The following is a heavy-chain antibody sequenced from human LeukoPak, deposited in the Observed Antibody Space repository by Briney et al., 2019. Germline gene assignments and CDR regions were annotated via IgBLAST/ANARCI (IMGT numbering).Heavy chain of an antibody. CDR1: GFTFSSYG. V-gene: IGHV3-30*03. CDR2: ISYDGSNK. Sequence: GGSLRLSCAASGFTFSSYGMHWVRQAPGKGLEWVAVISYDGSNKYYADSVKGRFTISRDDSKNTLYLQMNSLRAEDTAVYYCARDPMGIAAAGIDYWGQGTLVTVSS. CDR3: ARDPMGIAAAGIDY. J-gene: IGHJ4*02. D-gene: IGHD6-13*01.